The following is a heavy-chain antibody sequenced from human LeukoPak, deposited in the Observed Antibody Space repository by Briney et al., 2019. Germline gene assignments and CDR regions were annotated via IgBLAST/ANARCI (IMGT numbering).Heavy chain of an antibody. Sequence: PGTSLRLSCAASGFSFSTYGMHWVRQAPGKGLEWVAAAQGDGRLQYYADPVKGRFTISKDISKSTLYVQMNSLRAEDTAVYYCATGGGFYYGHWGQGTLVTVSS. CDR2: AQGDGRLQ. D-gene: IGHD3-22*01. V-gene: IGHV3-33*01. CDR1: GFSFSTYG. CDR3: ATGGGFYYGH. J-gene: IGHJ4*02.